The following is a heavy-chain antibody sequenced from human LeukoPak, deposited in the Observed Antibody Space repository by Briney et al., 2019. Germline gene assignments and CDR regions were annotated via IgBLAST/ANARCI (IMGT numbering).Heavy chain of an antibody. CDR1: GGSISSYY. CDR2: IYYSGST. Sequence: PSETLSLTCTVSGGSISSYYWSSIRPPPGKGLEWIGYIYYSGSTTHNPALKSRVTISVGTSKNQVSLKLSSLTAADTAVYYCARGRGVSSIASRPGYYYMDVWGKGTTVTVSS. CDR3: ARGRGVSSIASRPGYYYMDV. V-gene: IGHV4-59*01. J-gene: IGHJ6*03. D-gene: IGHD6-6*01.